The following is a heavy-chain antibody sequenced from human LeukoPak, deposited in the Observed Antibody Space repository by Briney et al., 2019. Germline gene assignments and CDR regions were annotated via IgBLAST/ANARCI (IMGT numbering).Heavy chain of an antibody. V-gene: IGHV3-30*02. Sequence: PGRSLRLSCAASGFTFSSYGIHWVRQAPGKGLEWVAFIRNDGTNIYYVDSVKGRFTISRDNSKNTVYLQMNSLRTEDTAVYYCAKEGFDPWGQGTLVTVSS. CDR1: GFTFSSYG. CDR2: IRNDGTNI. CDR3: AKEGFDP. J-gene: IGHJ5*02.